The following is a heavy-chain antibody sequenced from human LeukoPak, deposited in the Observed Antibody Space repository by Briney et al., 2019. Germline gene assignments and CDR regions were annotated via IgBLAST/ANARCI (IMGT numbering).Heavy chain of an antibody. V-gene: IGHV4-34*01. CDR1: GGSFSGYY. J-gene: IGHJ5*02. D-gene: IGHD2-2*01. Sequence: SETLSLTCAVYGGSFSGYYWSWLRQPPGKGLEWFGEINHSGSTNYNPSLKSRVTISVDTSKNQFSLKLSSVTAADTAVYYCARVEIVVVPAASRKFWFDPWGQGTLVTVSS. CDR3: ARVEIVVVPAASRKFWFDP. CDR2: INHSGST.